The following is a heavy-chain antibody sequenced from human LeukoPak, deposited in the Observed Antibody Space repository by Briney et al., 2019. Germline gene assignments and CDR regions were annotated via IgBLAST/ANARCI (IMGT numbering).Heavy chain of an antibody. Sequence: GASVKVSCKASGYTFTGYYMHRVRQAPGQGLEWMGWINPNSGGTNYAQKFQGRVTMTRDTSISTAYMELSRLRSDDTAVYYCAREVTSPYPYYFDYWGQGTLVTVSS. V-gene: IGHV1-2*02. D-gene: IGHD3-16*01. CDR2: INPNSGGT. CDR3: AREVTSPYPYYFDY. J-gene: IGHJ4*02. CDR1: GYTFTGYY.